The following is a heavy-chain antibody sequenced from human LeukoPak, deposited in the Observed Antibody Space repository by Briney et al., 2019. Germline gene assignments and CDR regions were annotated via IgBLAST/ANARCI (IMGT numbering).Heavy chain of an antibody. CDR1: GFTFSTYD. J-gene: IGHJ6*02. Sequence: GGSLRLSCAASGFTFSTYDMNWVRQAPGKGLEWASYISSSSRTISYADSVKGRFTISRDNAKNSLYLQMNSLRAEDTAVYYCARLRYYAMDVWGQGTTDTASS. CDR2: ISSSSRTI. CDR3: ARLRYYAMDV. V-gene: IGHV3-48*01.